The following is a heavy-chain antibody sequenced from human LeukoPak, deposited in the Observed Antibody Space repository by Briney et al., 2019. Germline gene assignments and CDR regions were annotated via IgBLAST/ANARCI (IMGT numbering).Heavy chain of an antibody. CDR3: ARDDNWGFDY. Sequence: GGSLSLSCAADGFVFSDHSVKWVRQAPGEGLEWVANVRGGGGGMGYGSYYGASVKGRFTISRDNAKTSLYLQMNSLRADDTAVYYCARDDNWGFDYWGQGALVTVSS. V-gene: IGHV3-48*04. J-gene: IGHJ4*02. CDR2: VRGGGGGM. CDR1: GFVFSDHS. D-gene: IGHD7-27*01.